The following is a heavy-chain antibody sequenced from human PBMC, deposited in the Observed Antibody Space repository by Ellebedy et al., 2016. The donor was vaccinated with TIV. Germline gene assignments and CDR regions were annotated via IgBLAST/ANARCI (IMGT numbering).Heavy chain of an antibody. CDR3: ARGRTYYDTGGYYYAS. J-gene: IGHJ4*02. CDR2: INPNSGVT. Sequence: AASVKVSCKASGYTFTTYYMHWVRQAPGQGPECIGRINPNSGVTDYAQKFQGRVTMTRDTSITTAYMELSTLRSDDTAVYYCARGRTYYDTGGYYYASWGQGTLVTVSS. CDR1: GYTFTTYY. D-gene: IGHD3-22*01. V-gene: IGHV1-2*06.